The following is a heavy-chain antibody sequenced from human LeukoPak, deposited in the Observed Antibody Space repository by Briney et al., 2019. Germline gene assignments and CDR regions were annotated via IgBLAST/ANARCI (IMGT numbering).Heavy chain of an antibody. Sequence: TGGSLRLSCAASEFTLSHYGIHWVRQAPGKGLEWVSMISYDGSHKYYADSVKGRFTISRDNSKNTVYLQVNSLRAEDSALYYCAKFRYYGSGTKSAGVDYWGQGTLVTVSS. V-gene: IGHV3-30*18. D-gene: IGHD3-10*01. CDR1: EFTLSHYG. CDR3: AKFRYYGSGTKSAGVDY. J-gene: IGHJ4*02. CDR2: ISYDGSHK.